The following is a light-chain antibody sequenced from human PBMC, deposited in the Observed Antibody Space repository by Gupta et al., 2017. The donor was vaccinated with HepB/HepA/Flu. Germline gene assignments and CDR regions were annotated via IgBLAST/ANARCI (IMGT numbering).Light chain of an antibody. CDR3: SSYIYSNTLSYI. V-gene: IGLV2-14*03. Sequence: QSALTQPASVSGSLGQSITISCTGTNRDVGGHNYVSWHQHHPGQVPKLIIYDVNDRPSGISNRFSCSKSGNTASLTISGLQAEDEADYYCSSYIYSNTLSYIFGTGTKVSVL. CDR2: DVN. J-gene: IGLJ1*01. CDR1: NRDVGGHNY.